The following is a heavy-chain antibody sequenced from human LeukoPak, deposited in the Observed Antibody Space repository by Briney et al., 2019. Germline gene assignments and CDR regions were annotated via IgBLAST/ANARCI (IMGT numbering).Heavy chain of an antibody. Sequence: GESLQISCKGSGYSFTSYWISWVGQMPGKGLEWMGRIDPSDSYTNYSPSFQGHVTISADKSISTAYLQWSSLKASDTAMYYCARRGYIAAAGYYFDYWGQGTLVTAS. CDR2: IDPSDSYT. D-gene: IGHD6-13*01. V-gene: IGHV5-10-1*01. CDR1: GYSFTSYW. CDR3: ARRGYIAAAGYYFDY. J-gene: IGHJ4*02.